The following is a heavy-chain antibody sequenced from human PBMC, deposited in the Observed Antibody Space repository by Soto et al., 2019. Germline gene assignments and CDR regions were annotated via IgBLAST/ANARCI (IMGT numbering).Heavy chain of an antibody. V-gene: IGHV5-51*01. D-gene: IGHD2-8*01. CDR1: GYSFTRYW. CDR2: IYPGDSDT. CDR3: ARYCTNGVCYPYGMDV. J-gene: IGHJ6*02. Sequence: GESLRISCRSSGYSFTRYWIGWVRQMPGKGLEWMGIIYPGDSDTRYSPSFQGQVTISADKSISTAYLQWSSLKASDTAMYYCARYCTNGVCYPYGMDVWGQGTTVPVSS.